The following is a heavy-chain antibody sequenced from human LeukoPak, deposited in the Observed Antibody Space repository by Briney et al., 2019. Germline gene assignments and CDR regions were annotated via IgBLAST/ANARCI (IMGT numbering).Heavy chain of an antibody. Sequence: SETLSLTCAVYGGSFSGYYWSWIRQPPGKGLEWIGEINHSGSTNYNPSLKSRVTISVDTSKNQFSLKLSSVTAADTAVYYCARDSMTTVTPTHYYGMDVWGQGTTVTVSS. CDR2: INHSGST. V-gene: IGHV4-34*01. J-gene: IGHJ6*02. CDR3: ARDSMTTVTPTHYYGMDV. D-gene: IGHD4-17*01. CDR1: GGSFSGYY.